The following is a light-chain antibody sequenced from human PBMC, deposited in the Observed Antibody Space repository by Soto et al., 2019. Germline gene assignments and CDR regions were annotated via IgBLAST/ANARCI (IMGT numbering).Light chain of an antibody. CDR2: AAS. CDR3: QQSYSTPIN. V-gene: IGKV1-39*01. Sequence: DIQMTQSPCSLSASVGDRVTITCRASQSISSYLNWYQQKPGKAPKLLIYAASSLQSGVPSRFIGSGSGTNSTLTVSSLQPEDFATYYCQQSYSTPINFGQGTRLEIK. CDR1: QSISSY. J-gene: IGKJ5*01.